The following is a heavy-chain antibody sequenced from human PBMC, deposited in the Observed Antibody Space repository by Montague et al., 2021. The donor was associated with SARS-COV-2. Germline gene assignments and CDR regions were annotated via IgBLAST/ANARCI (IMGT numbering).Heavy chain of an antibody. CDR3: AVQLPSYCATNRWYPYYFDT. CDR1: GGSISSPDYY. V-gene: IGHV4-39*02. CDR2: ISYTGRN. D-gene: IGHD2-8*01. Sequence: SETLSLTCTVSGGSISSPDYYWGWLRQSQGKGLEWIGSISYTGRNYYNPYIRSRVSFSMYTSKNRFSLSLSSVTDADTDVYFCAVQLPSYCATNRWYPYYFDTWGQGALVTVSS. J-gene: IGHJ4*02.